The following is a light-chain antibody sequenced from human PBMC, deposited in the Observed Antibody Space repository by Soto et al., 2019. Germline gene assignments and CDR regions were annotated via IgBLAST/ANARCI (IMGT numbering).Light chain of an antibody. CDR3: QQHSNWPLT. CDR2: DAS. CDR1: QSVSSN. V-gene: IGKV3-11*01. J-gene: IGKJ4*01. Sequence: EIVLIQSPATLSLSPGERATLSCRASQSVSSNLAWYQQNPGQAPRLLIFDASSRAAGIPARFSGSGSGTDFTLTISRLDPEDFAVYYCQQHSNWPLTFGGGTKVEIK.